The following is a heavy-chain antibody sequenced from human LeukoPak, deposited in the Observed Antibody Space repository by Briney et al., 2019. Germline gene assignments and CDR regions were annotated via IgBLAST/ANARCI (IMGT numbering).Heavy chain of an antibody. D-gene: IGHD5-18*01. CDR3: ARSARGYSYAYESNFDY. Sequence: SVKVSCKASGGTFSSYAISWVRQAPGQGLEWMGGIIPIFGTANYAQKFQGRVTITADESTSTDYMELSSLRSEDTAVYYCARSARGYSYAYESNFDYWGQGTLVTVSS. J-gene: IGHJ4*02. CDR2: IIPIFGTA. CDR1: GGTFSSYA. V-gene: IGHV1-69*01.